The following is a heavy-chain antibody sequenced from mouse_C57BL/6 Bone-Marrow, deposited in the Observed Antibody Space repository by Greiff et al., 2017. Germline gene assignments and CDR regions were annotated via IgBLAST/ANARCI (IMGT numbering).Heavy chain of an antibody. CDR3: ARPYYGNAYYYAMDY. V-gene: IGHV5-17*01. J-gene: IGHJ4*01. CDR1: GFTFSDYG. CDR2: ISSGSSTI. D-gene: IGHD2-10*01. Sequence: EVKLVESGGGLVKPGGSLKLSCAASGFTFSDYGMHWVRQAPEKGLEWVAYISSGSSTIYYADTVKGRFTISRDNAKNTLFLQMTSLRSEDTAMYYCARPYYGNAYYYAMDYWGQGTSVTVSS.